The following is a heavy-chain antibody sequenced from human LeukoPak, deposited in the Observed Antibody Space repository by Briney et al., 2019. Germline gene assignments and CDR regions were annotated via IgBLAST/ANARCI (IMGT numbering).Heavy chain of an antibody. CDR3: ASEYKYDSSGANAFDI. D-gene: IGHD3-22*01. V-gene: IGHV1-2*02. CDR2: IHPNTGGT. CDR1: GYTFTGHY. Sequence: GASVKVSCKASGYTFTGHYIHWVRQAPGQGLEWMGWIHPNTGGTKYAQKFQGRVTMTRDTSSSTAYMELCSLRSADTAVYYCASEYKYDSSGANAFDIWGQGTMVTVSS. J-gene: IGHJ3*02.